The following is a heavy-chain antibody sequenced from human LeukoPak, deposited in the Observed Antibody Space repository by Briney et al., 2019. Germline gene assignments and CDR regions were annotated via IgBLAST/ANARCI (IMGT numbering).Heavy chain of an antibody. CDR2: INPNSGGT. V-gene: IGHV1-2*02. Sequence: ASVKVSCKASGYTFTGYYMHWVRQAPGQGLEWMGWINPNSGGTNYAQKFQGRVTMTRDTSISTAYMELSRLRSDDAAVYYCASCLSKQWLLPDYWGQGTLVTVSS. CDR1: GYTFTGYY. D-gene: IGHD6-19*01. J-gene: IGHJ4*02. CDR3: ASCLSKQWLLPDY.